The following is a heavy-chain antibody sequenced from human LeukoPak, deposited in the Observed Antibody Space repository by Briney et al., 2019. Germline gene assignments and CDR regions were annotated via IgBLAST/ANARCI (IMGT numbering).Heavy chain of an antibody. CDR2: IYYSGST. CDR3: AVGYSNGFMDV. V-gene: IGHV4-39*07. CDR1: GGSISSSSYY. J-gene: IGHJ6*04. Sequence: PSETLSLTCTVSGGSISSSSYYWGWIRQPPGKGLEWIGSIYYSGSTYYNPSLKSRVTISVDTSENQFSLKLSSVTAADTAVYYRAVGYSNGFMDVWGKGTTVIVSS. D-gene: IGHD5-18*01.